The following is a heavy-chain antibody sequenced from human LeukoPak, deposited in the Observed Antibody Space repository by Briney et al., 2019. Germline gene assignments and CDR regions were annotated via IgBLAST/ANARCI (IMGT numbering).Heavy chain of an antibody. CDR2: IIPIFGTA. V-gene: IGHV1-69*05. D-gene: IGHD3-9*01. J-gene: IGHJ6*03. CDR1: GYTFTSYG. Sequence: ASVKVSCKTSGYTFTSYGISWVRQAPGQGLEWMGGIIPIFGTANYAQKFQGRVTITTDESTSTAYMELSSLRSEDTAVYYCAGPPTGDILSRDYYYYMDVWGKGTTVTVSS. CDR3: AGPPTGDILSRDYYYYMDV.